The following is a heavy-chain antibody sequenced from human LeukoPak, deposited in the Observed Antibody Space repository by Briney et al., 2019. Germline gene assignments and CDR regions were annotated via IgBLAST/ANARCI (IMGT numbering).Heavy chain of an antibody. J-gene: IGHJ4*02. CDR2: INPNSGGT. D-gene: IGHD1-26*01. CDR3: ARRVGTTRTAFDN. CDR1: GYTFTGYY. V-gene: IGHV1-2*02. Sequence: GASVKVPCKASGYTFTGYYMHWVRQAPGQGLEWMGWINPNSGGTNYAQKFQGRVTVTSDTSTSAVFMELTSLTSDDTAVYYCARRVGTTRTAFDNWGQGTLVTVSS.